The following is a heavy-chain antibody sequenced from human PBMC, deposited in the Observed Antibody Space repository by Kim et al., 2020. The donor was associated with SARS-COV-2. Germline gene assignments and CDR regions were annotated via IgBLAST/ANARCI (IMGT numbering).Heavy chain of an antibody. CDR3: AREDCSGGSCYPGHY. J-gene: IGHJ4*02. D-gene: IGHD2-15*01. Sequence: ASVKVSCKASGYTFTSYAMNWVRQAPGQGLEWMGWINTNTGNPTYAQGFTGRFVFSLDTSVSTAYLQISSLKAEDTAVYYCAREDCSGGSCYPGHYWGQGTLVTVSS. CDR1: GYTFTSYA. CDR2: INTNTGNP. V-gene: IGHV7-4-1*02.